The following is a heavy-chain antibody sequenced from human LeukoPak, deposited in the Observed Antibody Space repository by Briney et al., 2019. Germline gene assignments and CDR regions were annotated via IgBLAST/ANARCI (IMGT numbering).Heavy chain of an antibody. V-gene: IGHV1-69*06. J-gene: IGHJ4*02. D-gene: IGHD4-23*01. Sequence: SVKVSCKASGYTFTSYGISWVRQAPGQGLEWMGGIMPLFGTAKNAQKFQGRVTITADKSTSTAYMELSSLRSEDTAVYYCAREGDGGKGLDYWGQGTLVTVSS. CDR3: AREGDGGKGLDY. CDR1: GYTFTSYG. CDR2: IMPLFGTA.